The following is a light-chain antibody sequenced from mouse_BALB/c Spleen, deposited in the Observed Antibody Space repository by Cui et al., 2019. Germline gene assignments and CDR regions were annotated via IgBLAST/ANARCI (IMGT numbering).Light chain of an antibody. J-gene: IGKJ1*01. Sequence: VQLIQYPSSLSAFLGDLVTMTCQARMGTSINLNWIQQKPGKAPKLLIYGASNLEDWVPSRFSGSRYGTDFTLTISSLEYEDMATYFCLQHSYLPRTFGGGTKLEIK. CDR1: MGTSIN. CDR2: GAS. V-gene: IGKV11-125*01. CDR3: LQHSYLPRT.